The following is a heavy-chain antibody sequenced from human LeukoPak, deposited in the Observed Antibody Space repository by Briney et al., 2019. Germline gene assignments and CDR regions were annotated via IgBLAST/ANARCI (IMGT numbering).Heavy chain of an antibody. Sequence: SETLSLTCTVSGGSISRYYWSWIRQPPGKGLEWIGYIYYSGSTNYNPSLQSRGTIAVDTSKNQFSLKLSSVTAADTAVYYCARDPWGEKYFDYWGQGTLVTVSS. J-gene: IGHJ4*02. D-gene: IGHD3-16*01. CDR1: GGSISRYY. V-gene: IGHV4-59*01. CDR2: IYYSGST. CDR3: ARDPWGEKYFDY.